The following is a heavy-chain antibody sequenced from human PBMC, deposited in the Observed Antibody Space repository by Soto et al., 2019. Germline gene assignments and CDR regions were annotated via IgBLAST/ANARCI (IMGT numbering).Heavy chain of an antibody. CDR3: ARADCTGAYCYSWPFNYGVDV. D-gene: IGHD2-15*01. V-gene: IGHV3-33*08. J-gene: IGHJ6*02. CDR2: IWYDGSNQ. CDR1: GFTFNTYG. Sequence: QVQLVESWGGVDQPAGSLRLSCTTSGFTFNTYGMHWVRQAPGKGLDRVAIIWYDGSNQYYADSVKGRFTISRDNSKNKLYLQINRLRAEDPALYYCARADCTGAYCYSWPFNYGVDVWGQGNTVTVSS.